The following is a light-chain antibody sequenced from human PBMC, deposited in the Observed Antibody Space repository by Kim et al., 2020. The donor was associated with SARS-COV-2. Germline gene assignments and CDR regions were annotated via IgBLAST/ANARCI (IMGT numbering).Light chain of an antibody. CDR1: NSENKN. J-gene: IGLJ2*01. Sequence: VALGQTATIPCGGNNSENKNVHGYHQRPGQAPVLVMYRDKKRPSGIPERLSGSNSGNTATLTISRVEAGDEGDYYCQVWDSRTVVFGGGTQLTVL. CDR3: QVWDSRTVV. CDR2: RDK. V-gene: IGLV3-9*01.